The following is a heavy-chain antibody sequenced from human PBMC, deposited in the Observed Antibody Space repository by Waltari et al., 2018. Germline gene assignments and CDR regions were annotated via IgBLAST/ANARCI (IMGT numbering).Heavy chain of an antibody. V-gene: IGHV3-30*02. Sequence: QVQLVESGGGVVQPGGSLRLSCAASGFTFSSYGMHWVRQAPGKGLEWVAFIRDDGSNKYYADAVKGRFTISRDNSKNTRYLQMNSLRAEDTAVYYCAKDYWAVVVVVAAILDIWGQGTMVTVSS. CDR1: GFTFSSYG. CDR3: AKDYWAVVVVVAAILDI. J-gene: IGHJ3*02. D-gene: IGHD2-15*01. CDR2: IRDDGSNK.